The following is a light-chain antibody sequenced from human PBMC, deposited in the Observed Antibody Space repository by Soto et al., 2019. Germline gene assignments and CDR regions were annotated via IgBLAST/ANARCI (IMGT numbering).Light chain of an antibody. CDR1: QSVSSSY. Sequence: ELVLTQTPGTLSLSPGERATLSCRASQSVSSSYLAWYQQKPGQAPRLLIYGESSRATGIPDRFSGSGSGTDFNLSISRLEPEDFAVYYCQQYGSSGWTFGQGTKVEIK. CDR2: GES. V-gene: IGKV3-20*01. CDR3: QQYGSSGWT. J-gene: IGKJ1*01.